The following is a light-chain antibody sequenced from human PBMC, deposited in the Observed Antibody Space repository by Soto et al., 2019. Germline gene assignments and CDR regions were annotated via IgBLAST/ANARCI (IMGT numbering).Light chain of an antibody. V-gene: IGKV3-15*01. CDR2: GAS. CDR1: QTINTH. CDR3: QQYNYRPPWT. Sequence: EIVMTQSPGTLSVSPGERATLSCRASQTINTHLAWYQQKPGQAPRLLIFGASTMAPGVPSRFRGRGSGPEFTLTITSLKYEDVALSYCQQYNYRPPWTFGQGTKVDIK. J-gene: IGKJ1*01.